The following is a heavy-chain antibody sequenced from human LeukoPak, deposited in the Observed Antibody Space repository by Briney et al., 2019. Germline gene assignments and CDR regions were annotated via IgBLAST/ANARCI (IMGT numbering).Heavy chain of an antibody. D-gene: IGHD3-3*01. CDR1: GGSFSGYY. V-gene: IGHV4-34*01. CDR3: ARGVLKNYDFWSGYINYFDY. CDR2: INHSGST. J-gene: IGHJ4*02. Sequence: SETLSLTCAVYGGSFSGYYWSWIRQPPGKGLEWIGEINHSGSTNYNPSLKSRVTISVDTSKNQFSLKLSPVTAADTAVYYCARGVLKNYDFWSGYINYFDYWGQGTLVTVSS.